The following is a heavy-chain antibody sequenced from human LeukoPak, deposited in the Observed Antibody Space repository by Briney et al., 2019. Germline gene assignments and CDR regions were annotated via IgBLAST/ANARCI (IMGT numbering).Heavy chain of an antibody. J-gene: IGHJ3*02. Sequence: SQTLSLTCTVSGGSISSGSYYWSWIRQPAGKGLEWIGRIYTSGSTNYNPSLKSRVTISVDTSKNQFSLKLSSVTAADTAVYYCARLDVLRFLEWSWDAFDIWGQGTMVTVSS. V-gene: IGHV4-61*02. CDR1: GGSISSGSYY. D-gene: IGHD3-3*01. CDR2: IYTSGST. CDR3: ARLDVLRFLEWSWDAFDI.